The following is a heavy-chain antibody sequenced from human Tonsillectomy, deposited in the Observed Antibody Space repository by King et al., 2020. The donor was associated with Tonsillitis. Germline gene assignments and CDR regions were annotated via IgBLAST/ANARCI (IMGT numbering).Heavy chain of an antibody. J-gene: IGHJ3*02. V-gene: IGHV4-59*08. CDR1: GGSISSYY. CDR2: IYCSGST. CDR3: ASHKATASDAFDI. Sequence: QLQESGPGLVKPSETLSLTCTVSGGSISSYYWRWIRPPPGKGLAWIGYIYCSGSTNYNPSLKSRVTISVDTYKNQFSLKLSSVTATGTAVYYCASHKATASDAFDIWGQGTMVTVSS. D-gene: IGHD2-21*02.